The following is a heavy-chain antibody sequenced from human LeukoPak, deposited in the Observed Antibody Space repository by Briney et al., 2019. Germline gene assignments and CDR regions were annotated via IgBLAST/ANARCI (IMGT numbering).Heavy chain of an antibody. CDR1: GVTVSSNY. V-gene: IGHV3-23*01. D-gene: IGHD3-10*01. CDR2: ISGSGGST. CDR3: AKDRRAGSYPNWFDP. Sequence: GGSLRLSCAASGVTVSSNYMSWVRQAPGKGLEWVSAISGSGGSTYYADSAKGRFTISRDNSKNTLYLQMNSLRAEDTAVYYCAKDRRAGSYPNWFDPWGQGTLVTVSS. J-gene: IGHJ5*02.